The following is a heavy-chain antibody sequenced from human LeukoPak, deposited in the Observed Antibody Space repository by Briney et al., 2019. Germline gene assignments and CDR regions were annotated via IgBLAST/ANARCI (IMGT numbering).Heavy chain of an antibody. J-gene: IGHJ5*02. CDR1: GGSFSGYY. CDR3: ARDTARDWFDP. CDR2: IYHSGST. V-gene: IGHV4-34*01. Sequence: SETLSLTCAVYGGSFSGYYWSWIRQPPGKGLEWIGYIYHSGSTYYNPSLKSRVTISVDRSKNQFSLKLSSVTAADTAVYYCARDTARDWFDPWGQGTLVTVSS. D-gene: IGHD2-21*02.